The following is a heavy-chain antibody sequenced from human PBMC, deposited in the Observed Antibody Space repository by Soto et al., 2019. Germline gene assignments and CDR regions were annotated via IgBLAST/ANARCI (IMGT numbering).Heavy chain of an antibody. Sequence: QVQLVESGGGLVKPGGSLRLSCAASGFTFSDYYMSWIRQAPGKGLEWVSFISSSDSYIQYADSVKGRFTISRDNAKNSLSLQMNSLRAEDTAVYYCAREGYCRSTTCHYGMDVWGQGTTVSVSS. J-gene: IGHJ6*02. D-gene: IGHD2-2*01. CDR2: ISSSDSYI. V-gene: IGHV3-11*06. CDR1: GFTFSDYY. CDR3: AREGYCRSTTCHYGMDV.